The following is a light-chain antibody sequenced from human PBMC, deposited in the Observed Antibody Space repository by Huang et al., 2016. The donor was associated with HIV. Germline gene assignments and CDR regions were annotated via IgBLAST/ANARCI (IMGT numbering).Light chain of an antibody. CDR3: QQYGNSPLT. J-gene: IGKJ4*01. V-gene: IGKV3-20*01. CDR2: GAS. Sequence: EIVLTQSPGTLSLSPGERATLSCRARQSVYSSYLAWYQHKPGQAPRLLIYGASNRATGIPDRFSGSGSGTDFTLTISRLEPEDFAVYYCQQYGNSPLTFGGGTKVEIK. CDR1: QSVYSSY.